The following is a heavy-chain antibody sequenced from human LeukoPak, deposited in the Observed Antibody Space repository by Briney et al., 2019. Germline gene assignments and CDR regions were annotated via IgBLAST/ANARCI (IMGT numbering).Heavy chain of an antibody. CDR3: ARSAGYCSSTSCYSFWFDP. J-gene: IGHJ5*02. CDR2: IYSGGST. V-gene: IGHV3-53*04. CDR1: GFTVSSNY. D-gene: IGHD2-2*01. Sequence: PGGSLRLSCAASGFTVSSNYMSWVRQAPGKGLEWVSVIYSGGSTYYADSVKGRFTISRHNSKNTLYLQMNSLRAEDTAVYYCARSAGYCSSTSCYSFWFDPWGQGTLVTVSS.